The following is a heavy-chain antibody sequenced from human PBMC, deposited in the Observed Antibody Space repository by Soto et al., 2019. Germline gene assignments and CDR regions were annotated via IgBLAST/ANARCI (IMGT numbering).Heavy chain of an antibody. CDR1: GGSVSSAPYY. CDR3: ARVGGSVNGTTRFDT. D-gene: IGHD1-7*01. CDR2: ISYSGST. Sequence: SETLSLTCSVSGGSVSSAPYYWSWIRQHPEKGLEWIGYISYSGSTYYNPSLKGRVTVSVDTSNNQFSLKLSSVTAADTAVYYCARVGGSVNGTTRFDTWGQGTLVTVSS. V-gene: IGHV4-31*03. J-gene: IGHJ5*02.